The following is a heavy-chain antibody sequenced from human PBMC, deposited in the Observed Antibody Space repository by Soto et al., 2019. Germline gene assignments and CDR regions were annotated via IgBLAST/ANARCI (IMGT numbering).Heavy chain of an antibody. CDR2: ISYDGSNK. CDR3: AKDRDAFDY. J-gene: IGHJ4*02. V-gene: IGHV3-30*18. Sequence: QVQLVESGGGVVQPGRSLRLSCAASGFTFSSYGMHWVRQAPGKGLEWVAVISYDGSNKYYADSVKGRFTISRDNSKNTLYLEMNGLRAEDTAVYYGAKDRDAFDYWGQGTLFTVSS. CDR1: GFTFSSYG.